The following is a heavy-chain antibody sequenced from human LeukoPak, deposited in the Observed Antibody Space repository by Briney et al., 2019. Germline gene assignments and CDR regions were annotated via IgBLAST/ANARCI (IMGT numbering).Heavy chain of an antibody. CDR2: IKQDGSEK. J-gene: IGHJ4*01. CDR3: ARDGTAAGIYFDL. D-gene: IGHD6-13*01. V-gene: IGHV3-7*01. CDR1: GFTFTDYW. Sequence: GGSLRLSCEVSGFTFTDYWMNWVRQAPGKGPEWVAGIKQDGSEKTYVDSVKGRFTISRDNTKNSLSLQLNGLRAEDTAVYSCARDGTAAGIYFDLSGPGTLVTVS.